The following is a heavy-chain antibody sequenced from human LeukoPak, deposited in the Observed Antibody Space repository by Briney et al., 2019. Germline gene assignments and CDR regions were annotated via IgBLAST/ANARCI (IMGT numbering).Heavy chain of an antibody. D-gene: IGHD6-6*01. CDR1: GFTFSNYW. CDR3: ARESREYSSSSGYVDY. V-gene: IGHV3-7*01. CDR2: IMQDGSDK. Sequence: GGSLRLSCAASGFTFSNYWMSWVRQAPGKGLEWVANIMQDGSDKSYVDSVKGRFTISRDNAKNSLYLQMNSLRAEDTAVYYCARESREYSSSSGYVDYWGQGTLVTVSS. J-gene: IGHJ4*02.